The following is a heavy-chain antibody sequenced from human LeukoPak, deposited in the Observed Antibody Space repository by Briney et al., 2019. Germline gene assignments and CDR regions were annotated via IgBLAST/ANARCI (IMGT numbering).Heavy chain of an antibody. Sequence: SQTLSLTCTVSGGSISSASYYWSWIRQPAGRGLEWIGRIYTSGSTNYNPSLKSRVTISIDTSKNQFSLKLSSVTAADTAVYYCARRYGDYGYGWFDPWGQGTLVTVSS. CDR2: IYTSGST. J-gene: IGHJ5*02. CDR3: ARRYGDYGYGWFDP. D-gene: IGHD4-17*01. CDR1: GGSISSASYY. V-gene: IGHV4-61*02.